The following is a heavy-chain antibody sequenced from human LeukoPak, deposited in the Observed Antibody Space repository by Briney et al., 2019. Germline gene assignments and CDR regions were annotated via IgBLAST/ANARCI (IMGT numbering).Heavy chain of an antibody. CDR1: GATISSGGYY. V-gene: IGHV4-31*03. CDR2: IYYGGST. Sequence: PSQTLSLTCTVSGATISSGGYYWSWVRLDPGKGLEWIGYIYYGGSTYYNPSLKSRITISVDTSKNQFSLELSPVTAADTAVYFCARADGGVRGYYFDYWGQGIMVTVSS. J-gene: IGHJ4*02. CDR3: ARADGGVRGYYFDY. D-gene: IGHD3-10*01.